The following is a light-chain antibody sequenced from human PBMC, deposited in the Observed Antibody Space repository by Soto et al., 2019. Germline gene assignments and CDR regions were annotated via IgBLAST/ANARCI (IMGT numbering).Light chain of an antibody. CDR1: SSNIGSNT. J-gene: IGLJ1*01. CDR3: AAWDDSLNGYV. CDR2: NNN. Sequence: QSVLTQPPSASGTPGQRVTISCSGSSSNIGSNTVNWYQQLQGTAPKLLIYNNNQRPSGVPDRFSGSKSGTSASLAISGLQSEDEADYYCAAWDDSLNGYVFGTGTQLTVL. V-gene: IGLV1-44*01.